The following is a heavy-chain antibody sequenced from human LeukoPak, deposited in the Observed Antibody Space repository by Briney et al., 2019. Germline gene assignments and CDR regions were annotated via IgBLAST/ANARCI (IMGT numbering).Heavy chain of an antibody. CDR3: ARALGRWLQSPGWFDP. Sequence: GRSLRLSCAASGFTFSSYAMHWVRQAPGKGLEWVAVISYDGSNKYYADSVKGRFTISRDNAKNSLYLQMNSLRAEDTAVYYCARALGRWLQSPGWFDPWGQGTLVTVSS. CDR1: GFTFSSYA. V-gene: IGHV3-30-3*01. J-gene: IGHJ5*02. CDR2: ISYDGSNK. D-gene: IGHD5-24*01.